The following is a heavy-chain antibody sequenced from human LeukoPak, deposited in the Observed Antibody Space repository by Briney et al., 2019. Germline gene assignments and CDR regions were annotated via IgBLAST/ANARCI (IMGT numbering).Heavy chain of an antibody. J-gene: IGHJ2*01. D-gene: IGHD2-15*01. CDR2: LGGSVGSE. V-gene: IGHV3-23*01. Sequence: PGGTPRLSCVASGFPFSSFAMTWVREAPGKGLDWVLALGGSVGSENYADSVRDRFTISRDNSKNTLYLQMNSLRAEDSAVYYCAKCRGGGGEYWHFDLWGRGILVTVSS. CDR1: GFPFSSFA. CDR3: AKCRGGGGEYWHFDL.